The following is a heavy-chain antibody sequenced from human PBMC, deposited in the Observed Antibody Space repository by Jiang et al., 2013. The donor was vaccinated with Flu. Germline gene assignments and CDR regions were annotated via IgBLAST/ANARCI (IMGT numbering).Heavy chain of an antibody. J-gene: IGHJ4*02. Sequence: ELLKPSETLSLTCTVSGGSISSYYWSWIRQPPGKGLEWIGYIYYSGSTNYNPSLKSRVTISVDTSKNQFSLKLSSVTAADTAVYYCARFDSYGSVSFDYWGQGTLVTVSS. CDR1: GGSISSYY. D-gene: IGHD5-18*01. CDR2: IYYSGST. CDR3: ARFDSYGSVSFDY. V-gene: IGHV4-59*13.